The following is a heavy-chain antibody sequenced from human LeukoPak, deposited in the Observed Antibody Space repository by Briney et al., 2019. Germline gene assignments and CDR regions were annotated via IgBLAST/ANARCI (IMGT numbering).Heavy chain of an antibody. CDR1: GGSISSYY. Sequence: SETLSLTCTVSGGSISSYYWSWIRQPPGKGLEWIGEINHSGSTNYNPSLKSRVTISVDTSKNQFSLKLSSVTAADTPVYYCAVLMAEGGRSHDFDIWGQGTMVTVSS. V-gene: IGHV4-34*01. CDR3: AVLMAEGGRSHDFDI. CDR2: INHSGST. J-gene: IGHJ3*02. D-gene: IGHD6-13*01.